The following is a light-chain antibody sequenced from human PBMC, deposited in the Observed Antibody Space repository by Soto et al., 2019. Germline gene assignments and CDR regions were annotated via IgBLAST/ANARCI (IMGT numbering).Light chain of an antibody. CDR3: MQALQTPWT. Sequence: DIVMTQSPLSLPVTPGESAFISCRSSQSLLHRNGYNYLDWYLQKPGQSPQVLIYLGSNRASGVPDRFSGSGSGTDFTLKISRVEAEDVGVYYCMQALQTPWTFGQGTKVEIK. V-gene: IGKV2-28*01. CDR1: QSLLHRNGYNY. CDR2: LGS. J-gene: IGKJ1*01.